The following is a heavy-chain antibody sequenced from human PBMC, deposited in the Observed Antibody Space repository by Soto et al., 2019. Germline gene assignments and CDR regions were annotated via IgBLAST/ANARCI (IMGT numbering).Heavy chain of an antibody. Sequence: EVQLLESGGGLVQPGGSLRLSCAASGFTFSSYAMSWVRQAPGKGLEWVSAISGSGGSTYYEDSVKGRFTISRDNSKNTLYLQMNSLRAEDTAVYYCAKGQNYYYYGMDVWGQGTTVTVSS. CDR3: AKGQNYYYYGMDV. J-gene: IGHJ6*02. CDR2: ISGSGGST. CDR1: GFTFSSYA. V-gene: IGHV3-23*01.